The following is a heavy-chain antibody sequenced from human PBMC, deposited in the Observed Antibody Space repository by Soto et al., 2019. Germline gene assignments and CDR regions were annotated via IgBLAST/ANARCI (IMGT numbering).Heavy chain of an antibody. D-gene: IGHD1-26*01. V-gene: IGHV4-30-4*01. CDR2: IYYSGST. J-gene: IGHJ6*02. Sequence: SETLSLTCTVSGGSISSGDYYWSWIRQPPGKGLEWIGYIYYSGSTYYNPSLRSRVTISVDTSKNQFSLKLSSVTAADTAVYYCARVELHYGMDVWGQGTTVTVSS. CDR3: ARVELHYGMDV. CDR1: GGSISSGDYY.